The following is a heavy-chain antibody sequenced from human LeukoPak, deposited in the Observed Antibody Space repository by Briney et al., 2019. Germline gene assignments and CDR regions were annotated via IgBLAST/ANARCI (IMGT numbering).Heavy chain of an antibody. V-gene: IGHV3-30*03. D-gene: IGHD3-10*01. CDR3: ARELWFVNSYYFDY. Sequence: PGRSLRLSCAASGFTLGSYGMHWVRQAPGKGLEWVASISYDGSNEYYGDSVKGRFSVSRDNSKNTLYLHMNSLRAEDTAVYYCARELWFVNSYYFDYWGLGTLVTVSS. CDR2: ISYDGSNE. CDR1: GFTLGSYG. J-gene: IGHJ4*02.